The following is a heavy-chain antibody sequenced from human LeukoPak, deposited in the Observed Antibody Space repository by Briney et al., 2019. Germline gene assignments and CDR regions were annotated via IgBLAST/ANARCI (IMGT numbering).Heavy chain of an antibody. CDR1: GGSISSYY. Sequence: SETLSLTCTVSGGSISSYYWSWIRQPPGKGLEWIGYIYYSGSTNYNPSLKSRVTISVDTSKNQFSLKLSSVPAADTAVYYCARDTTTYSSSWPDAFDIWGQGTMVTVSS. CDR3: ARDTTTYSSSWPDAFDI. V-gene: IGHV4-59*01. D-gene: IGHD6-13*01. CDR2: IYYSGST. J-gene: IGHJ3*02.